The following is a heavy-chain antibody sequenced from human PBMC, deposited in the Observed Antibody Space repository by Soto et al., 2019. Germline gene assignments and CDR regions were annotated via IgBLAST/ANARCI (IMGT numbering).Heavy chain of an antibody. D-gene: IGHD1-1*01. Sequence: ASVKVSCKASWYTFSTYYMHWVRQAPGQGLEWMGKVNPSGENTRYAQKFQGRVTMTRDTSTSTLYMELSSLRSEDTAVYYCARSRTTGTTSPLDYWGQGALVTVSS. CDR1: WYTFSTYY. CDR3: ARSRTTGTTSPLDY. CDR2: VNPSGENT. V-gene: IGHV1-46*03. J-gene: IGHJ4*02.